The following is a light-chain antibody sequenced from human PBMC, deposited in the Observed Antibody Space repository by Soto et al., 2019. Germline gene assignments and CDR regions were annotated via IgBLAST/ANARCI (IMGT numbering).Light chain of an antibody. CDR1: QSVSSY. CDR2: DAS. Sequence: EIVLTQSPATLSLSPGERATLSCRASQSVSSYLAWYQQKPGQAPRLLIYDASNRATGIPARFSGSGSGTDFPHTITSLDPEDFAVYYCQQRSNWPITSGQGTRLEFK. V-gene: IGKV3-11*01. J-gene: IGKJ5*01. CDR3: QQRSNWPIT.